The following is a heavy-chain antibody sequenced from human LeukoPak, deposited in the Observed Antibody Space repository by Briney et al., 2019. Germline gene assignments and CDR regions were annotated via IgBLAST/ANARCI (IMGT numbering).Heavy chain of an antibody. Sequence: SVKVSCKASGGTFSRYAISWVRQAPGQGLEWMGGIIPIFGTANYAQKFQGRVTITTDESTSTAYMELSSLRSEDTAVYYCARVPLGIFGVVNYYHYMDVWGKGTTVTVSS. CDR3: ARVPLGIFGVVNYYHYMDV. CDR2: IIPIFGTA. V-gene: IGHV1-69*05. J-gene: IGHJ6*03. D-gene: IGHD3-3*01. CDR1: GGTFSRYA.